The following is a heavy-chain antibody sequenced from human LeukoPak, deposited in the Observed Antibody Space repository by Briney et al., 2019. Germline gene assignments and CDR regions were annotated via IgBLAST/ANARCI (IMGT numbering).Heavy chain of an antibody. Sequence: PEASVKVSYKASGYTFTSYAMNWVRQAPGQGLEWMGWISAYNGNTNYAQKLQGRVTMTTDTSTSTAYMELRSLRSDDTAVYYCARASPVSVWGSYRYFPFDYWGQGTLVTVSS. CDR3: ARASPVSVWGSYRYFPFDY. D-gene: IGHD3-16*02. V-gene: IGHV1-18*01. CDR2: ISAYNGNT. J-gene: IGHJ4*02. CDR1: GYTFTSYA.